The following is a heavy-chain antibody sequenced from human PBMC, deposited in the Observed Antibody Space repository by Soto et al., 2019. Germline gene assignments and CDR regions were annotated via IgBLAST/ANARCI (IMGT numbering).Heavy chain of an antibody. J-gene: IGHJ4*02. Sequence: PGGSLRLSCVASGFMFSNYGMRWVRQTPDKGLEWVSDIVNSGDSTHYADSVKGRFTISRDNSRNTVFLQMNSLRAEDTAVYYCASSGGSYPTFDYWGQGTLVTVSS. CDR3: ASSGGSYPTFDY. CDR1: GFMFSNYG. V-gene: IGHV3-23*01. CDR2: IVNSGDST. D-gene: IGHD1-26*01.